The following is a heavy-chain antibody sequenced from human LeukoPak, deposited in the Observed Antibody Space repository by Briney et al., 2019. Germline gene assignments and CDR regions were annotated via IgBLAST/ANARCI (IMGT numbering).Heavy chain of an antibody. V-gene: IGHV1-2*02. D-gene: IGHD3-22*01. CDR2: INPNSGGT. CDR1: GYTFTGYY. CDR3: ARKHSSGYIVDY. J-gene: IGHJ4*02. Sequence: GASVKVSCKASGYTFTGYYMHWVRQAPGQGLEWMGWINPNSGGTNYAQKFQGRVTMTRDTSISTAYMKLSRLRSDDTAVYYCARKHSSGYIVDYWGQGTLVTVSS.